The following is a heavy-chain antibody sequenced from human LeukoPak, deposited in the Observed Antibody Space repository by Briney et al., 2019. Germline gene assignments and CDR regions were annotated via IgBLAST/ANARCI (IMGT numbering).Heavy chain of an antibody. CDR3: AKPPSGRNWFDP. D-gene: IGHD5-12*01. Sequence: GGSLRLSCAASGFSFSSYAMSWVRQAPGKGLEWVSAISGSGGSTYYADSVKGRFTISRDNSKNTLYLQMNSLRAEDTAVYYCAKPPSGRNWFDPWGQGTLVTVSS. J-gene: IGHJ5*02. CDR1: GFSFSSYA. CDR2: ISGSGGST. V-gene: IGHV3-23*01.